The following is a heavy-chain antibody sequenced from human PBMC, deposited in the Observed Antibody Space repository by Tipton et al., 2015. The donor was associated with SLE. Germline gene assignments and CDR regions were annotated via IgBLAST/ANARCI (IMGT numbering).Heavy chain of an antibody. V-gene: IGHV4-31*03. D-gene: IGHD6-19*01. CDR1: GGSISSGGYY. J-gene: IGHJ4*02. CDR2: IYYSGST. Sequence: TLSLTCTVSGGSISSGGYYWSWIRQHPGKGLEWIGYIYYSGSTYYNPSLKSRVTISVDTSKNQFSLKLSSVTAADTAVYYCARDGYSSGTIDYWGQGTLVTVSS. CDR3: ARDGYSSGTIDY.